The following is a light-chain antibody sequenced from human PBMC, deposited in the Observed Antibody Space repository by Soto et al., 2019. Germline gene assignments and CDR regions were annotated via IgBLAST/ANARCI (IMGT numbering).Light chain of an antibody. CDR1: QSDRSD. V-gene: IGKV3-11*01. CDR3: QHRGNLPL. CDR2: DAS. Sequence: EIVLTQSPATLFVSPGERASLSCRASQSDRSDVAWYQQKPGQAPRLLFYDASHRASGIPARFSGRGSGTDFTLTISSLEPEDVAIYYCQHRGNLPLFGGGTKVEI. J-gene: IGKJ4*01.